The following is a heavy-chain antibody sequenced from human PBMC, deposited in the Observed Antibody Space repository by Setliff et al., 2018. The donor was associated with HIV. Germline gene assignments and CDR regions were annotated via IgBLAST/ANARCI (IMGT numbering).Heavy chain of an antibody. CDR2: IIPLFGTT. Sequence: SVKVSCKASGGTFNNYAISWVRQAPGQGLEWVGGIIPLFGTTNYALKFQGRVTMTANESTNTAHMELSSLRSADTAMYYCATVFYYDSESFSLDYWGQGMLVTVTS. CDR3: ATVFYYDSESFSLDY. V-gene: IGHV1-69*13. D-gene: IGHD3-10*01. J-gene: IGHJ4*02. CDR1: GGTFNNYA.